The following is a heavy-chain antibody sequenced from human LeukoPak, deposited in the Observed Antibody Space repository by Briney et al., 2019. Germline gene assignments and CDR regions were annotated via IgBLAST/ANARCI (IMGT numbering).Heavy chain of an antibody. V-gene: IGHV6-1*01. Sequence: SQTLSLTCAISGDSVSSNSAAWNWIRQSPSRGLEWLGRTYYRSKWYNDYAVSVKSRITINPDTSKNQFSLQLNSVTPEDTDVYYCAREGYSSGWYGDYYYMDVWGKGTTVTVSS. D-gene: IGHD6-19*01. CDR3: AREGYSSGWYGDYYYMDV. J-gene: IGHJ6*03. CDR2: TYYRSKWYN. CDR1: GDSVSSNSAA.